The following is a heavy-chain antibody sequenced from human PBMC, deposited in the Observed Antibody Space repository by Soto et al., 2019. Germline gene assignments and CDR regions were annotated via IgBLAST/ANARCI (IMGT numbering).Heavy chain of an antibody. J-gene: IGHJ4*02. D-gene: IGHD2-15*01. CDR2: ISYDGSNK. CDR3: ARSQGYCSGGSCRPSPYFDY. CDR1: GFTFSSYA. Sequence: GGSLRLSCAASGFTFSSYAMHWVRQAPGKGLEWVAVISYDGSNKYYADSVKGRFTISRDNSKNTLYLQMNSLRAEDTAVYYCARSQGYCSGGSCRPSPYFDYWGQGTLVTVSS. V-gene: IGHV3-30-3*01.